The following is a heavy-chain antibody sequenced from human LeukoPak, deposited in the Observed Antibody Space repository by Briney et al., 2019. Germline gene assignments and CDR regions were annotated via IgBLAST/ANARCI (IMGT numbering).Heavy chain of an antibody. V-gene: IGHV3-9*01. J-gene: IGHJ3*02. CDR2: ISWNSGSI. CDR1: GFTFDDYA. CDR3: AKEDTAAGFPLGAFDI. Sequence: GGSLRLSCAASGFTFDDYAMHWVRQAPGKGLEWVSGISWNSGSIGYADSVKGRFTISRDNAKNSLYLQMNSLRAEDTALYYCAKEDTAAGFPLGAFDIWGQGTMVTVSS. D-gene: IGHD6-13*01.